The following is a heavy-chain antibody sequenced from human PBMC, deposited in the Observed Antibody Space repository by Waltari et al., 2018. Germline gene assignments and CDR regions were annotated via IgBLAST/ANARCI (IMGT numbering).Heavy chain of an antibody. Sequence: QVQLVQSGAAVKKPGASVKVSCRASGYTFTAYHMHWVRQAPGQGLEWRGRINPNTGGTTDAQKFGGRVTMTRDTAISTAYMELHSLTTEDTAVYFCASNRDMLTWGQGTMVIVSS. J-gene: IGHJ3*01. CDR1: GYTFTAYH. CDR2: INPNTGGT. CDR3: ASNRDMLT. D-gene: IGHD3-16*01. V-gene: IGHV1-2*06.